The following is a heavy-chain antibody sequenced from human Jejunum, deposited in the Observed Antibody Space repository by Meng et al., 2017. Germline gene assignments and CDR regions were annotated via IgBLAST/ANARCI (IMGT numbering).Heavy chain of an antibody. V-gene: IGHV4-34*01. Sequence: QVQVQQWGAGLLRPSETLALTCAFQWGSFSTYAWSWIRQPPGKGLEWLGQIHHSGSINDNPSLKGRVTMSVDTSRSQISLKLNSVTAADTAVYYCRLAYCVSDCGDYWGQGTLVTVSS. J-gene: IGHJ4*02. D-gene: IGHD2-21*02. CDR1: WGSFSTYA. CDR3: RLAYCVSDCGDY. CDR2: IHHSGSI.